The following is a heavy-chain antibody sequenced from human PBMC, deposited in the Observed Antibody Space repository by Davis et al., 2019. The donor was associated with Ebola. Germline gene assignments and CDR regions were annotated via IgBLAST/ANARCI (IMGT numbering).Heavy chain of an antibody. V-gene: IGHV3-49*04. Sequence: GESLKISCTASGFTFGDYAMSWVRQAPGKGLEWVGFIRSKAYGGTTEYAASVKGRFIISRDDSKNIAYLQMNSLKAEDTAVYYCTREEGGYVDCWGQGTLVTVSS. CDR2: IRSKAYGGTT. J-gene: IGHJ4*02. CDR3: TREEGGYVDC. D-gene: IGHD6-13*01. CDR1: GFTFGDYA.